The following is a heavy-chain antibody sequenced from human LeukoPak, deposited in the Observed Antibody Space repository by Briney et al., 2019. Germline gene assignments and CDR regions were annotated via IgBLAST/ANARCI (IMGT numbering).Heavy chain of an antibody. J-gene: IGHJ6*03. V-gene: IGHV4-39*01. CDR2: IYYSGSI. Sequence: PSETLSLTCTVSGGSISSSSYYWGWIRQPPGEGLEWIGSIYYSGSIYYNPSLKSRATISVDTSKNQFSLKLSSVTAADTAVYYCARLYPYYYYYYMDVWGKGTTVTVSS. CDR1: GGSISSSSYY. CDR3: ARLYPYYYYYYMDV.